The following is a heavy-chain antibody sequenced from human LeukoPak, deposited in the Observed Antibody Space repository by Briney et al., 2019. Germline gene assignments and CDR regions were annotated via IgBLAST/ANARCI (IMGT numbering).Heavy chain of an antibody. CDR2: IRKDGSDI. D-gene: IGHD2-15*01. J-gene: IGHJ4*02. Sequence: PGGSLRLSCAASGFTFSKHCMRWVRQAPGKGLEWVAFIRKDGSDIYYVDSVKGRFTISRDNSKNTVDLQMNSLRAEDTAIYYCSKDVNSHCRGDCSDYWGQGTLVIVSS. CDR1: GFTFSKHC. V-gene: IGHV3-30*02. CDR3: SKDVNSHCRGDCSDY.